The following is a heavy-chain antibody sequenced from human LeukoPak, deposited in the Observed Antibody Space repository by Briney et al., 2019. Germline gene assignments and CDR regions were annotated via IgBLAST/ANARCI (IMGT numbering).Heavy chain of an antibody. J-gene: IGHJ3*02. Sequence: GGSLRLSCAASGFTFDDYAMHWVRQAPGKGLEWVSGISWNSGSIGYADSVKGRFTISRDNAKNSLYLQMNSLRAEDTALYYCAKGLRGPTNAFDIWGQGTMVTVSS. CDR3: AKGLRGPTNAFDI. CDR1: GFTFDDYA. CDR2: ISWNSGSI. V-gene: IGHV3-9*01.